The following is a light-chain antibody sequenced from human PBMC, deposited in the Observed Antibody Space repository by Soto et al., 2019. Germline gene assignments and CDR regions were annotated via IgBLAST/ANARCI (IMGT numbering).Light chain of an antibody. V-gene: IGLV1-40*01. CDR3: QSYDSSLSGYV. J-gene: IGLJ1*01. CDR1: SANIGAAYN. CDR2: GNN. Sequence: QCLLTQPPYVSGAPGQRCTIACTGSSANIGAAYNVDWYQQLPGTAPKLLIYGNNNRPSGVPARFSGSKYGTSASLAIAGLQAEDEGDYYCQSYDSSLSGYVFGTGTKVTVL.